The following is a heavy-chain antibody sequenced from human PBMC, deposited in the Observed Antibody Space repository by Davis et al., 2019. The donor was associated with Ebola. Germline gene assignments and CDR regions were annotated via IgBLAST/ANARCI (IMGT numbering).Heavy chain of an antibody. J-gene: IGHJ4*02. Sequence: ASVKVSCKASGYTFTDYYMHWVRQAPGQGLEWMGWINPNSGGTDYAQKFQGRVTMTRDTSINTAYMELSRLRSEDTAVYYCARAIQPPFDYWGQGTLVTVSS. V-gene: IGHV1-2*02. CDR3: ARAIQPPFDY. CDR1: GYTFTDYY. CDR2: INPNSGGT. D-gene: IGHD5-18*01.